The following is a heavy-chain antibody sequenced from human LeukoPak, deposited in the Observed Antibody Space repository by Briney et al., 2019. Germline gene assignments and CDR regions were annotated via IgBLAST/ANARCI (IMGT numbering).Heavy chain of an antibody. CDR1: GGSISSDY. V-gene: IGHV4-59*08. CDR2: IYYSGST. J-gene: IGHJ4*02. D-gene: IGHD1-26*01. Sequence: PSETLSLTCTVSGGSISSDYWNWIRQPPGKGLEWIGYIYYSGSTNYNVSLKSRVTISVDTSKKQFSLRLSSVTAADTAVYYCARAEWELPFDYWGQGTLVTVSS. CDR3: ARAEWELPFDY.